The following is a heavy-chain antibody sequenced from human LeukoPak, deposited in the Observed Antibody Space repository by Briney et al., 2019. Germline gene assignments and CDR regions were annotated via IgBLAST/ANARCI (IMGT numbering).Heavy chain of an antibody. CDR3: ASRATVPPYNWFDP. J-gene: IGHJ5*02. CDR2: IDPSDSYT. CDR1: GYTFISNW. Sequence: GESLKISCKGSGYTFISNWITWVRQMPGEGLEWMGRIDPSDSYTNYSPSFQGHVAISADKSTSTAYLQWSSLKASDTAMYYCASRATVPPYNWFDPWGQGTLVTVSS. D-gene: IGHD4-17*01. V-gene: IGHV5-10-1*01.